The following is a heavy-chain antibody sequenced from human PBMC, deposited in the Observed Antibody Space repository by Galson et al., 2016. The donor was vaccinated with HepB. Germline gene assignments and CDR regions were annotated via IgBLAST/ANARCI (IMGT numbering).Heavy chain of an antibody. Sequence: SETLYLTCAVSGYPISDEYFWGWIRQPPGKGLEWIGSVYYGKTYYNPSLKSRITVSLDTSNNQFSLKLSSVTAAHAAVYYGARASRCILGPPPQGLHFDYWGQGTLVTVSS. J-gene: IGHJ4*02. D-gene: IGHD1-26*01. V-gene: IGHV4-38-2*01. CDR1: GYPISDEYF. CDR2: VYYGKT. CDR3: ARASRCILGPPPQGLHFDY.